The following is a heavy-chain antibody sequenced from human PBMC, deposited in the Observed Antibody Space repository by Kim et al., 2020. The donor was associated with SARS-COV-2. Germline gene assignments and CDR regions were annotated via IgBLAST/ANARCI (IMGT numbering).Heavy chain of an antibody. CDR3: ASSQWFRNYFDY. Sequence: YYADSVKGRFTISRDNSKNTLYLQMNSLRAEDTAVYYCASSQWFRNYFDYWGQGTLVTVSS. J-gene: IGHJ4*02. V-gene: IGHV3-33*01. D-gene: IGHD3-22*01.